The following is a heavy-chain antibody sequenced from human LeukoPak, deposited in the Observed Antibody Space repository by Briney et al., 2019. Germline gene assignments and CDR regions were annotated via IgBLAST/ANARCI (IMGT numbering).Heavy chain of an antibody. CDR2: ISAYNGNT. D-gene: IGHD3-22*01. V-gene: IGHV1-18*01. J-gene: IGHJ4*02. Sequence: GASVTVSCKASGYTFTSYGISWVRQAPGQGLERMGWISAYNGNTNYAQKLQGRVTMTTDTSTSTAYMELRSLRSDDTAVYYCARDGNPNTYYYDSSGLNYFDYWGQGTLVTVSS. CDR3: ARDGNPNTYYYDSSGLNYFDY. CDR1: GYTFTSYG.